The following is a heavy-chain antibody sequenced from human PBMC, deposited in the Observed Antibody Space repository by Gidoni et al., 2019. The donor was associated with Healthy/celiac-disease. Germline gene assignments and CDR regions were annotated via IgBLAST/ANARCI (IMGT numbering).Heavy chain of an antibody. CDR2: IYPGDSDT. Sequence: EVQLVQSGAEVNKPGESLKLSCKGSGYSFTSYWIGWVRQMPGKGLEWMGIIYPGDSDTRYSPSFQGQVTISADKSISTAYLQWSSLKASDTAMYYCARLTEVRVYCSGGSCGTFDYWGQGTLVTVSS. D-gene: IGHD2-15*01. V-gene: IGHV5-51*03. CDR3: ARLTEVRVYCSGGSCGTFDY. CDR1: GYSFTSYW. J-gene: IGHJ4*02.